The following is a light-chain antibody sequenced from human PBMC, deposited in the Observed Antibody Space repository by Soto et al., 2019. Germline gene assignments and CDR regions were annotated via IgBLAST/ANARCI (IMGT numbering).Light chain of an antibody. J-gene: IGLJ2*01. CDR1: SSDIGGYNY. CDR2: DVI. CDR3: SSYTTSSTPVV. Sequence: QSVLTQPASVSGSPGQPITISCSGTSSDIGGYNYVSWYQHHPGKAPKLIIYDVINRPSGVSNRFSVSKSANTASLNIYVLRAEAEADYFCSSYTTSSTPVVFGGGTKLTVL. V-gene: IGLV2-14*03.